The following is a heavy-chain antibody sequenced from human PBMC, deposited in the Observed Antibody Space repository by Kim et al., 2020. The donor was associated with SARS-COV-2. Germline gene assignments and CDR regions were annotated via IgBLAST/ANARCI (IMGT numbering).Heavy chain of an antibody. D-gene: IGHD6-19*01. CDR3: ARDRPISIAVAGTIWFDP. CDR2: IYTSGST. J-gene: IGHJ5*02. V-gene: IGHV4-4*07. Sequence: SETLSLTCTVSGGSISSYYWSWIRQPAGKGLEWIGRIYTSGSTNYNPSLKSRVTMSVDTSKNQFSLKLSSVTAADTAVYYCARDRPISIAVAGTIWFDPWGQGTLVTVSS. CDR1: GGSISSYY.